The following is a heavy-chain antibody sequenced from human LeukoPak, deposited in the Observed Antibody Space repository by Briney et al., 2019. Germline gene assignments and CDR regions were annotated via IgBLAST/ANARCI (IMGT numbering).Heavy chain of an antibody. J-gene: IGHJ4*02. CDR2: ISGSASST. V-gene: IGHV3-23*01. CDR3: AKVGSGYPYNHIDF. CDR1: GFTFSSYA. Sequence: PGGSLRLSCAASGFTFSSYAMTWVRQAPGKGLEWVSAISGSASSTYYADSVKGRFTISRDNSKNTLFLQMNSLRAEDTAVYYCAKVGSGYPYNHIDFWGQGTLVTVSS. D-gene: IGHD5-24*01.